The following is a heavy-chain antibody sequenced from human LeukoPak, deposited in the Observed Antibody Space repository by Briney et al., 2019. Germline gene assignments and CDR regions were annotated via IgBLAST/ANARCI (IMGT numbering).Heavy chain of an antibody. CDR2: IIPIFGTA. Sequence: SVKVSCKASGYTFTSYGISWVRQAPGQGLEWMGGIIPIFGTANYAQKFQGRVTITADESTSTAYMELSSLRSEDTAVYYCATRQQSDFWSGYVNDYWGQGTLVTVSS. CDR1: GYTFTSYG. V-gene: IGHV1-69*13. D-gene: IGHD3-3*01. J-gene: IGHJ4*02. CDR3: ATRQQSDFWSGYVNDY.